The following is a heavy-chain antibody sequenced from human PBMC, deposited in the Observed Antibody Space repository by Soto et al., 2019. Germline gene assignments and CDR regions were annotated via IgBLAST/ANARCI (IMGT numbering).Heavy chain of an antibody. CDR2: ISYDGSNK. J-gene: IGHJ6*02. Sequence: QVQLVESGGGVVQPGRSLRLSCAASGFTFSSYAMHWVRQAPGKGLEWVAVISYDGSNKYYADSVKGRFTISRDNSKNTLYLQMNSLRAEDTAVYYCARDFRRSTYYYYGMDVWGQGTTVTVSS. CDR3: ARDFRRSTYYYYGMDV. CDR1: GFTFSSYA. V-gene: IGHV3-30-3*01.